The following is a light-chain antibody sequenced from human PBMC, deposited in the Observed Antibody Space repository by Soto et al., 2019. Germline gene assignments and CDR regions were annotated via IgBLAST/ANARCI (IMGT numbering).Light chain of an antibody. CDR1: QGFSSN. J-gene: IGKJ1*01. Sequence: EILMTQSPATLSVSPGERATLSCRASQGFSSNLAWYQQKPGQAPRLLIYGASTRATGIPARCSGSGSGTEFTLTISSLQSEDFAVYYCQQYSDWPRTFGQGTKVEIK. CDR3: QQYSDWPRT. V-gene: IGKV3-15*01. CDR2: GAS.